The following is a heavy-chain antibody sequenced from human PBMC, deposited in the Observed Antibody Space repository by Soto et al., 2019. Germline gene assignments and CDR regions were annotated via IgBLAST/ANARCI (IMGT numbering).Heavy chain of an antibody. V-gene: IGHV2-5*02. CDR3: ALQRDGEFGY. CDR2: IYWDDDK. D-gene: IGHD3-3*01. Sequence: QITLKESGPTLVTPTQTLTLTCTFSGFSLSTLGVGVGWIRQPPGKALEWLALIYWDDDKRYIPSLKSRLTITKDTSKNQVVLTVTNVDPEDTATYYCALQRDGEFGYWGPGTLVTVSS. J-gene: IGHJ4*02. CDR1: GFSLSTLGVG.